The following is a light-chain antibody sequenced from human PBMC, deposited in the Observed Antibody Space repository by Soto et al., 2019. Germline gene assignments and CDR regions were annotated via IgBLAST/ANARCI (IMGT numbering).Light chain of an antibody. Sequence: IVMTQSPDSLAVSLGERATINCKSSHSVLYSSNNKNYLACYHHQPGQPPKLLIYWSSTRESVVPDRFSGSGSGTDFTLTISSLQDKAVAVYYCQKSSTSLRTFGQGTKVEIK. CDR2: WSS. V-gene: IGKV4-1*01. J-gene: IGKJ1*01. CDR1: HSVLYSSNNKNY. CDR3: QKSSTSLRT.